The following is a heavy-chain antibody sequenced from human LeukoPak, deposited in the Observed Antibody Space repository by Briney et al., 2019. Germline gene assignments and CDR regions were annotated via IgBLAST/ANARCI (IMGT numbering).Heavy chain of an antibody. D-gene: IGHD3-22*01. CDR2: IYYSGST. Sequence: SETLSLTCTVSGGSISSSSYYWGWIRQPPGKGLEWIGSIYYSGSTYYNPSLKSRVTISVDTSKNQFSLKLSSVTAADTAVYYCARGGQAGYYDSSGTIFDYWGQGTLVTVSS. CDR3: ARGGQAGYYDSSGTIFDY. V-gene: IGHV4-39*07. CDR1: GGSISSSSYY. J-gene: IGHJ4*02.